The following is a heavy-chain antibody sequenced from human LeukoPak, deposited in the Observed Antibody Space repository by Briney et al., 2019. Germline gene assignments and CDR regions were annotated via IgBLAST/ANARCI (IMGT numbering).Heavy chain of an antibody. J-gene: IGHJ4*02. V-gene: IGHV4-59*12. D-gene: IGHD1-26*01. CDR2: IYNSGST. CDR3: ARAEVGAIFDY. CDR1: GGSMSSYR. Sequence: PSETLSLTCTVSGGSMSSYRWSWIRQPPGQGLEWIGYIYNSGSTNYNPSLESRVTMSVDTSKNQFSLKLSSVTAADTAVYYCARAEVGAIFDYWGQGTLVTVSS.